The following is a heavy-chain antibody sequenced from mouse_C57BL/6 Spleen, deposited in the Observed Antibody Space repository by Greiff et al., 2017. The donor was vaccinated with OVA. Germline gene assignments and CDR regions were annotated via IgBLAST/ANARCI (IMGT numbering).Heavy chain of an antibody. D-gene: IGHD2-4*01. CDR2: INPNYGTT. Sequence: EVKLQESGPELVKPGASVKISCKASGYSFTDYNMNWVKQSNGKSLEWIGVINPNYGTTSYNQKFKGKATLTVDQSSSTAYMQLNSLTSEDSAVYYCAEGDDYVAWFAYWGQGTLVTVSA. CDR1: GYSFTDYN. J-gene: IGHJ3*01. V-gene: IGHV1-39*01. CDR3: AEGDDYVAWFAY.